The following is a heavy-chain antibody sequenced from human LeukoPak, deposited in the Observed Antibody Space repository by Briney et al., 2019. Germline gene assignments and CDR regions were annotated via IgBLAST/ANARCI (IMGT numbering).Heavy chain of an antibody. CDR1: GFTASSNY. CDR2: IYSGGST. V-gene: IGHV3-53*01. D-gene: IGHD2-15*01. Sequence: GGSLRLSCAASGFTASSNYMSWVRQAPGKGLEWVSVIYSGGSTYYADSVKGRFTISRDNSKNTLYLQMNSLRAEDTAVYYCARDNVVVVASYGMDVWGQGTTVTVSS. J-gene: IGHJ6*02. CDR3: ARDNVVVVASYGMDV.